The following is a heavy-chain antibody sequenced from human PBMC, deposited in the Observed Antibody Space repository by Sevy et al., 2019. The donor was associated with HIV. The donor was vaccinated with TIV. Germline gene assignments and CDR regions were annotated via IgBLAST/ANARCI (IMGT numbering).Heavy chain of an antibody. CDR2: IKQDRSEK. CDR3: GRYYDFWSGCHGMDL. Sequence: GGSLRLSCAASGFTFSSYWMSWVRQAPGKGLEWVANIKQDRSEKYYVDSVKGRFTISRDNAKNSLYLQMNSLRAEDTAVYYCGRYYDFWSGCHGMDLWGQGTTVTVSS. CDR1: GFTFSSYW. V-gene: IGHV3-7*01. J-gene: IGHJ6*01. D-gene: IGHD3-3*01.